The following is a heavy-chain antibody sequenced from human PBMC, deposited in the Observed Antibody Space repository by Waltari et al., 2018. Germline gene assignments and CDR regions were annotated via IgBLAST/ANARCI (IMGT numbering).Heavy chain of an antibody. V-gene: IGHV4-34*01. J-gene: IGHJ4*02. D-gene: IGHD3-10*01. CDR2: INHSGST. Sequence: QVQLQQWGAGLLKPSETLSLTCAVYGGSFSGYYWSWIRQPPGKGLEWIGEINHSGSTKSNPSLKSRVTISVDTSKNQFSLKLSSVTAADTAVYYCARGNGSGSYLGRWGQGTLVTVSS. CDR3: ARGNGSGSYLGR. CDR1: GGSFSGYY.